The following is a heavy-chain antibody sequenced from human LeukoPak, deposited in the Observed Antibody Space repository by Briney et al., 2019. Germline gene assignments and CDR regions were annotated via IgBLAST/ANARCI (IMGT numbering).Heavy chain of an antibody. J-gene: IGHJ6*02. CDR3: ASGDSSGHFAHYYYYGMDV. V-gene: IGHV3-33*01. Sequence: GGSLRLSCAASGFTFSSYGMHWGRQAPGKGPEWVAVIWYDGSNKYYADSVKGRFTISRDNSKNTLYLQMNSLRAEDTAVYYCASGDSSGHFAHYYYYGMDVWGQGTTVTVSS. CDR1: GFTFSSYG. D-gene: IGHD3-22*01. CDR2: IWYDGSNK.